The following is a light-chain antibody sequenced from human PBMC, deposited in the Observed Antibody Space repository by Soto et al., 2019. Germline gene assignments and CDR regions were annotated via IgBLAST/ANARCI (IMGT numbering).Light chain of an antibody. CDR1: QSVSNN. V-gene: IGKV3D-15*01. CDR3: QQYNNWPLT. CDR2: GAS. Sequence: EIVLTQAPGTLSLSPGQSATLSVRASQSVSNNYLAWYQQKPGQAPRLLIYGASNRSTGFPARFSGSGSGTEFTLTISSLQSEDFAVYYCQQYNNWPLTFGGGTKVDIK. J-gene: IGKJ4*01.